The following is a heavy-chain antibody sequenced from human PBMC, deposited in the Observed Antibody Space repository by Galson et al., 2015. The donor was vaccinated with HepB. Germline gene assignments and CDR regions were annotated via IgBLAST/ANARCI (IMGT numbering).Heavy chain of an antibody. CDR1: GGTFSSYA. CDR3: ARGIAAAGYNWFDP. V-gene: IGHV1-69*13. D-gene: IGHD6-13*01. J-gene: IGHJ5*02. CDR2: IIPIFGTA. Sequence: SVKVSCKASGGTFSSYAISWVRQAPGQGLEWMGGIIPIFGTANYAQKFQGRVTITADESTSTAYMELSSLRSEDTAVYYCARGIAAAGYNWFDPWGQGTLVTVSS.